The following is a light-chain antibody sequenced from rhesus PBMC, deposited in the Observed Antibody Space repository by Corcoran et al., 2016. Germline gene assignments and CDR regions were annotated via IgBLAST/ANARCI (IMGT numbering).Light chain of an antibody. J-gene: IGKJ1*01. V-gene: IGKV1-43*02. CDR2: KTS. Sequence: DIQMTQSPSSLSASVGDRIIITCRASQGITTSLNWYQQKPGKPPKRLIYKTSNLESGVPSRFSGSGSGTDFTLTSSSLQTEDFAAYYCLQYDTDPPTFGQGTGVEIK. CDR1: QGITTS. CDR3: LQYDTDPPT.